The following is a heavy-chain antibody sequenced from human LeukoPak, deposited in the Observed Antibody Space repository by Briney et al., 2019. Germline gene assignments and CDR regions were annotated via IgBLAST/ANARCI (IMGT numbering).Heavy chain of an antibody. CDR3: ARGFWSGRHPNRYFDY. D-gene: IGHD3-3*01. J-gene: IGHJ4*02. CDR1: GGSISSSNL. V-gene: IGHV4-4*02. Sequence: SGTLSLTCAVSGGSISSSNLWSWVRQPPGKGLEWIGEIYHSWSTNYNPSIKSRVTISVDKSKNQFSLKLSSVTAADTAVYYCARGFWSGRHPNRYFDYWGQGTLVTVSS. CDR2: IYHSWST.